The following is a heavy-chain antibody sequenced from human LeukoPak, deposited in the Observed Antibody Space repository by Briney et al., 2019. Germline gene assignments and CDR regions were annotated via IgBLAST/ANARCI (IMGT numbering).Heavy chain of an antibody. CDR3: ARQEYCCGGSCYTWFDP. Sequence: GESLKISCKDSGYRFSSYWIAWVRQMPGKGLEYIGIIYPGDSDIRYSPSFQGQVTISADKSISTAYLQWSSLKASDTAMYYCARQEYCCGGSCYTWFDPWGQGTLVTVSS. D-gene: IGHD2-15*01. CDR1: GYRFSSYW. CDR2: IYPGDSDI. V-gene: IGHV5-51*01. J-gene: IGHJ5*02.